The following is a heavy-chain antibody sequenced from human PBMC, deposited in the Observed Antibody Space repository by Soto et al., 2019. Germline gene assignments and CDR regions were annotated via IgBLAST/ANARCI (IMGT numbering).Heavy chain of an antibody. CDR3: AKAYGDTGDDYYFDH. J-gene: IGHJ4*02. Sequence: QLLESGGGLAQPGGSLRLSCAVSGFTFSGYSMSWVRQVPGKGLEWLSGISGSGYSTYYADSVKGRFTISRDNYSKTLYLQMNDLRTEDTAVYYCAKAYGDTGDDYYFDHWGQGTLVIVS. CDR1: GFTFSGYS. D-gene: IGHD3-10*01. CDR2: ISGSGYST. V-gene: IGHV3-23*01.